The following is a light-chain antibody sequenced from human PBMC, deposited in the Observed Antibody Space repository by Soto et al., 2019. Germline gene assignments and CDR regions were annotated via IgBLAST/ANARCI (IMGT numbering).Light chain of an antibody. V-gene: IGKV3-15*01. CDR1: QSISSN. CDR3: QQYNNWPPYT. CDR2: GAS. J-gene: IGKJ2*01. Sequence: EIVMTQSPATLYVSPGDRATVSCSASQSISSNLAWYQHKPGQAPRLLIYGASTRATGIPDRFSGSGSGAEFTLTISNLQSEDFAVYYWQQYNNWPPYTFGQGTKLEIK.